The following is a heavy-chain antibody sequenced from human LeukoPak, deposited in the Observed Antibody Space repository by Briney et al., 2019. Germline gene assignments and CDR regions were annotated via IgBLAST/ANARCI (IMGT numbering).Heavy chain of an antibody. CDR3: ARGHRGYPYCSGGSCYGKEYYFDY. V-gene: IGHV4-61*02. Sequence: SQTLSLTCTVSGGSFSSRPYYWSWIRQPAGKGLEWIGRIYTSGDTDYNPSLKSRVTISVDTSKNQFSLKLSSVTAADTAVYYCARGHRGYPYCSGGSCYGKEYYFDYWGQGTLVTVSS. CDR1: GGSFSSRPYY. CDR2: IYTSGDT. D-gene: IGHD2-15*01. J-gene: IGHJ4*02.